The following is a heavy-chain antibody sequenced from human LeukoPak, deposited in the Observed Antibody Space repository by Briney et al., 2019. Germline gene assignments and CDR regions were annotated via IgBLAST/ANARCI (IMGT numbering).Heavy chain of an antibody. J-gene: IGHJ4*02. CDR3: AKHNYHESRGTLDC. CDR1: GFTFSSYA. D-gene: IGHD3-22*01. V-gene: IGHV3-23*01. Sequence: PGGSLGLSCAASGFTFSSYAMSWVRQAPGKGLEWVSGISGSGGSTDYADSVKGRFTISRDNPKNTLYLQMNSLRAEDTAVYYCAKHNYHESRGTLDCWGQGTPVTVSS. CDR2: ISGSGGST.